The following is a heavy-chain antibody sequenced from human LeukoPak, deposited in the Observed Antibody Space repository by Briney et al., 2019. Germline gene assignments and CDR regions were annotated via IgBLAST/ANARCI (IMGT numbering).Heavy chain of an antibody. J-gene: IGHJ4*02. D-gene: IGHD4-17*01. Sequence: GSLRLSCAASGFTFSSYAMSWVRQAPGKGLEWIGEINHSGSTNYNPSLKSRVTISVDTSKNQFSLKLSSVTAADTAVYYCAREDGVTSDYWGQGTLVTVSS. CDR2: INHSGST. CDR1: GFTFSSYA. V-gene: IGHV4-34*01. CDR3: AREDGVTSDY.